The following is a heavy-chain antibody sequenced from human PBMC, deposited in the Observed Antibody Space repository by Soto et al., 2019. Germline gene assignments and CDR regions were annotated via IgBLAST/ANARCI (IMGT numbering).Heavy chain of an antibody. V-gene: IGHV3-23*01. CDR1: GFTFSSYA. CDR2: ITGSAGST. Sequence: EVQLLESGGGLVQPGGSLRLSCAASGFTFSSYAMSWVRQAPGKGLEWVSSITGSAGSTYYADSVKGRFTISRDNSKNTLYLQMNSLRAEDTAVYYCAKDRNRWLRFDLGYWGQGTLVTVS. CDR3: AKDRNRWLRFDLGY. J-gene: IGHJ4*02. D-gene: IGHD5-12*01.